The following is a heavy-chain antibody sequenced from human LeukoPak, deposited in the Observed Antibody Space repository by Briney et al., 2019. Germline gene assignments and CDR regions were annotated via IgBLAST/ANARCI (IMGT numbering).Heavy chain of an antibody. CDR1: GNYW. V-gene: IGHV3-74*01. CDR3: VSFYETY. J-gene: IGHJ4*02. CDR2: INGDGSWT. D-gene: IGHD2-2*01. Sequence: GGSLRLSCAASGNYWMHWVRQAPGKGLVWVSHINGDGSWTTYADSVKGRFTISKDNAKNTVYLRMNNLRAEDTAVYYCVSFYETYWGRGTLVTVSS.